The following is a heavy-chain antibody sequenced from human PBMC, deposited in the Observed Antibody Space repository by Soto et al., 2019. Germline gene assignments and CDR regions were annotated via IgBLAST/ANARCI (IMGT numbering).Heavy chain of an antibody. Sequence: GGSLRLSCAASGFTFSDYWMHWVRQAPGKGLVWISRINGGGSSTAYADSVKGRFTISRDNAKNTPYLQMNSLRAEDTAVYYCTREERATVAGFDYWGRGTLVTVSS. CDR3: TREERATVAGFDY. V-gene: IGHV3-74*01. CDR2: INGGGSST. D-gene: IGHD4-4*01. CDR1: GFTFSDYW. J-gene: IGHJ4*02.